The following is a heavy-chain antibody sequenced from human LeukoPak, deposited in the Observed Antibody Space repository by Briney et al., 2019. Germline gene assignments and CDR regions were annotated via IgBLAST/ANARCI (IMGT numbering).Heavy chain of an antibody. CDR3: APHPSSGYYAY. V-gene: IGHV3-23*01. D-gene: IGHD3-22*01. J-gene: IGHJ4*02. CDR1: GFTFSSYA. CDR2: ISGSGGST. Sequence: GGSLRLSCAASGFTFSSYAMSWVRQAPGKGLEWVSAISGSGGSTYYADSVKGRFTISRDNSKNTLYLQMNSLRAEDTAVYYCAPHPSSGYYAYWGQGTLVTVSS.